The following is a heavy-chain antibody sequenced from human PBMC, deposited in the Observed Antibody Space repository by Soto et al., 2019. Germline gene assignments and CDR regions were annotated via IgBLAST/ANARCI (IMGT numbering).Heavy chain of an antibody. Sequence: GGSLRLSCATSGLTNAWLSWVRQAPGKGLEWVGHIKSKKDGGTTDFAAPVKDRFTISRDDTENTLYLQMDSLKTEDTAMYYCTAEWYWSLPYWGQGTLVTVSS. J-gene: IGHJ4*02. V-gene: IGHV3-15*01. D-gene: IGHD2-15*01. CDR3: TAEWYWSLPY. CDR1: GLTNAW. CDR2: IKSKKDGGTT.